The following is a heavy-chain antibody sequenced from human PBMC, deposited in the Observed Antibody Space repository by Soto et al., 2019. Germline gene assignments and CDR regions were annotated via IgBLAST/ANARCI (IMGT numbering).Heavy chain of an antibody. CDR2: ISYDGRNQ. CDR3: AKDQGYRRGGAFDI. Sequence: QVQLVASGGGVVQPGRSLRLSCAASGFTFSSYGMHWVRQAPGKGLEWVAVISYDGRNQYYADSVKGRFTISRDKSQNTLYLKMNSMSAEDTAVYYCAKDQGYRRGGAFDIWGQGTMVTVSS. J-gene: IGHJ3*02. V-gene: IGHV3-30*18. D-gene: IGHD6-19*01. CDR1: GFTFSSYG.